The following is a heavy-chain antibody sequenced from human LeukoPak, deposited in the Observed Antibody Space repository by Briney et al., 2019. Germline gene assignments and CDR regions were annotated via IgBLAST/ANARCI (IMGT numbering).Heavy chain of an antibody. CDR3: ARDYGAGDIVVVVAAHFDY. CDR2: IQYDGSAT. D-gene: IGHD2-15*01. CDR1: GFTFSPYG. Sequence: GGSLRLSCAASGFTFSPYGMHWVRQAPGKGLEWVAFIQYDGSATYYADSVKGRFTISRDNSKNTLYLQMNSLRAEDTAVYYCARDYGAGDIVVVVAAHFDYWGQGTLVTVSS. V-gene: IGHV3-30*02. J-gene: IGHJ4*02.